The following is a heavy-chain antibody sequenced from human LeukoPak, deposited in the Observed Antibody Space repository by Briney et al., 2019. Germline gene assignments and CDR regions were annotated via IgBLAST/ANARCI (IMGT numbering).Heavy chain of an antibody. D-gene: IGHD5-18*01. Sequence: SETLSLTCAVSGGSISSGGYSWSWIRQPPGKGLEWIGYIYHSGSTYYNSSLKSRVTISVDRSKNQFSLKLSSVTAADTAVYYCARHEEYSYASFGYWGQGTLVTVSS. CDR2: IYHSGST. J-gene: IGHJ4*02. CDR3: ARHEEYSYASFGY. V-gene: IGHV4-30-2*01. CDR1: GGSISSGGYS.